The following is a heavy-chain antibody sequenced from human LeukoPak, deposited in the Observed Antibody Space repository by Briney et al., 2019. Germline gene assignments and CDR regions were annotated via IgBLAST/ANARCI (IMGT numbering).Heavy chain of an antibody. J-gene: IGHJ5*02. Sequence: PSETLSLTCTVSGGSISSSSYYWGWIRQPPGKGLEWLGSIYYSGSTYYNPSLKSRVTISVDTSKNQFSLKLSSVTAADTAVYYCARPVQYYYDSSGSAWWFDPWGQGTLVTVSS. CDR2: IYYSGST. CDR3: ARPVQYYYDSSGSAWWFDP. V-gene: IGHV4-39*01. CDR1: GGSISSSSYY. D-gene: IGHD3-22*01.